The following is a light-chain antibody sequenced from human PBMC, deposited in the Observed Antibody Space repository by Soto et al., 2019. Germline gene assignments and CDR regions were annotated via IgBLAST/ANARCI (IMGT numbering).Light chain of an antibody. CDR1: QSLGSN. CDR2: EAS. V-gene: IGKV3-15*01. CDR3: QKYNQWPWT. J-gene: IGKJ1*01. Sequence: VLMTQSPATLAVSPGERAVLSCRASQSLGSNLAWYHHKPGQAPRLLLYEASIRATGIPARFSGDGSGTEFTLTISSLQSEDFGIYYCQKYNQWPWTFGQGTKVDIK.